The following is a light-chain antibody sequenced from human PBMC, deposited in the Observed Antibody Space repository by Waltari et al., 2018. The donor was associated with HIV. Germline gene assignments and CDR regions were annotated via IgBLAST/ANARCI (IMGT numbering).Light chain of an antibody. CDR3: CAYAGSTTYVI. Sequence: QSALTQPASVSGSPGQSITISCTGTSSDVGGYNLVSWYQQHPGKAPKLMIYVVSKRRDIVSDRFSGSKYGNTASLTISGLQADDEAVYYCCAYAGSTTYVIFGGGTKLTVL. J-gene: IGLJ2*01. CDR1: SSDVGGYNL. CDR2: VVS. V-gene: IGLV2-23*02.